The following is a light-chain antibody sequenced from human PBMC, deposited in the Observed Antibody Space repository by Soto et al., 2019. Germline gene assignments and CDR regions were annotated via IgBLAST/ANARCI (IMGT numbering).Light chain of an antibody. Sequence: QSVLTQPPSVSGAPGQRVTISCTGSSSNIGAGYDVHWYQQLPGTAPKLLIYGNSNRPSGVPDRFSGSKSGTSASLAISGLQSDDEADYYCAVWDESLNGAVFGGGTQLTVL. CDR1: SSNIGAGYD. CDR2: GNS. V-gene: IGLV1-40*01. J-gene: IGLJ7*01. CDR3: AVWDESLNGAV.